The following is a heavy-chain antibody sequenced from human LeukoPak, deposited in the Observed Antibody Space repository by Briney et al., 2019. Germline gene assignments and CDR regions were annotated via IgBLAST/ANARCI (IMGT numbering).Heavy chain of an antibody. CDR1: GFTVSTNY. CDR3: ARGVTPDRFDP. CDR2: IYSGGST. J-gene: IGHJ5*02. Sequence: PGGSLRLSCAASGFTVSTNYMSWVRQAPGKGLEWVSVIYSGGSTYYADSVKGRFTISRDNSKNTLYLQMNSLRAEDTAVYYCARGVTPDRFDPWGQGTLVTVSS. V-gene: IGHV3-66*01. D-gene: IGHD2-21*02.